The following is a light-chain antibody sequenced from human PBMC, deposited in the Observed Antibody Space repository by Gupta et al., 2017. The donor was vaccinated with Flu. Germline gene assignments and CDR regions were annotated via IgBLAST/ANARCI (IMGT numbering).Light chain of an antibody. CDR3: HKYHSGTQA. V-gene: IGKV1-27*01. Sequence: YLAWYQRKSGKVPKLLIYAASSLQSGVPSRFCGSGSGTAFTLTIISLQPEDVATYYCHKYHSGTQAFGGGTKVEIK. J-gene: IGKJ4*01. CDR1: Y. CDR2: AAS.